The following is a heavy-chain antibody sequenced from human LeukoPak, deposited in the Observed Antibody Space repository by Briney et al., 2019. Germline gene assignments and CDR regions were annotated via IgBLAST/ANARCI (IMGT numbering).Heavy chain of an antibody. CDR3: ARGGGLDV. J-gene: IGHJ6*02. CDR1: GFTFSTNY. D-gene: IGHD3-16*01. Sequence: GGSLRLSCAASGFTFSTNYLSWVRQAPGKGLQWVSVISNGNNAYYADSLRGRFTISRDNSRNILYLQMDSLRAEDTAVYFCARGGGLDVWGQGATVTVSS. V-gene: IGHV3-53*01. CDR2: ISNGNNA.